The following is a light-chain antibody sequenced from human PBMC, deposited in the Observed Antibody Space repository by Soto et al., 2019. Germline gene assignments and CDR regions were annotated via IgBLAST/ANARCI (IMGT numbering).Light chain of an antibody. Sequence: IQMTQSPSTLSASVGDRVTITCRASQSLSNWLAWYQQKPGKAPKLLIFDVSSLESGVPSRFSGSGSGTEFTLTISSLQPDDFATYYCQQYNNYPRTFGQGTKVDIK. J-gene: IGKJ1*01. CDR3: QQYNNYPRT. CDR2: DVS. V-gene: IGKV1-5*01. CDR1: QSLSNW.